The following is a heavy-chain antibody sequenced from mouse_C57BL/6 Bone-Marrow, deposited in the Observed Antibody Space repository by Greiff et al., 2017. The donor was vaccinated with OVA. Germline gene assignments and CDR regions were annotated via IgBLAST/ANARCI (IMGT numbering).Heavy chain of an antibody. V-gene: IGHV1-69*01. CDR3: ARGGVSSRYFDV. CDR1: GYTFTSYW. CDR2: IYPSDSCT. Sequence: QVQLQQPGAELVMPGASVKLSCKASGYTFTSYWMHWVKQRPGQGLEWIGEIYPSDSCTNYNQKFKGKSTLTVDKSSSTAYMQLSSLTSEDSAVYDCARGGVSSRYFDVWGTGTTVTVSS. D-gene: IGHD1-1*01. J-gene: IGHJ1*03.